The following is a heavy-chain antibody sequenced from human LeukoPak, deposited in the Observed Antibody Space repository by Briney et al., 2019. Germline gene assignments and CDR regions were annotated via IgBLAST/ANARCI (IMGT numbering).Heavy chain of an antibody. CDR2: IYYSGST. D-gene: IGHD2-15*01. CDR3: ARLCSGGSCYSGPPTDY. J-gene: IGHJ4*02. CDR1: GGSISSSSYY. V-gene: IGHV4-39*01. Sequence: PSETLSLTCTVSGGSISSSSYYWGWIRQPPGQGLEWIGSIYYSGSTYYSPSLKSRVTISVDTSKNQFSLKLSSVTAADTAVYYCARLCSGGSCYSGPPTDYWGQGTLVTVSS.